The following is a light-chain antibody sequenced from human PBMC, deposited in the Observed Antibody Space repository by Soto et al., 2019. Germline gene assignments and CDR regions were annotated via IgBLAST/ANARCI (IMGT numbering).Light chain of an antibody. CDR1: SSDVGKYDR. CDR3: SSYTSTSRYV. CDR2: EVT. V-gene: IGLV2-18*02. J-gene: IGLJ1*01. Sequence: QSVLTQPPSVSGSPGQSVTISCTGTSSDVGKYDRVSWYQQPPGTAPKLIIYEVTNRPSGVPARFSGSKSGNTASLTISGLQAEDEADYYCSSYTSTSRYVFGAGTKVPVL.